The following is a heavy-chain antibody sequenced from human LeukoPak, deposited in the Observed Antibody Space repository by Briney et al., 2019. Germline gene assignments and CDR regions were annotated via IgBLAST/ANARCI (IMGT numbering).Heavy chain of an antibody. D-gene: IGHD6-6*01. CDR1: GGSISSSSYF. J-gene: IGHJ4*02. CDR3: ARSPSAAAQLDN. V-gene: IGHV4-61*02. CDR2: IYTRGNT. Sequence: SETLSLTCTVSGGSISSSSYFWSWIRQPAGKGLEWIGRIYTRGNTNYNPSLKSRVTTSVDTPENQFSLKLSSVTAADTAMYYCARSPSAAAQLDNWGQGILVTVSS.